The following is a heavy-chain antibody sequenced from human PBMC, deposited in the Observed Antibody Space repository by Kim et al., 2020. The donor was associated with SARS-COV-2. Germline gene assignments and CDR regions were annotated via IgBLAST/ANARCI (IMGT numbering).Heavy chain of an antibody. D-gene: IGHD5-12*01. CDR2: IKQDGSEK. J-gene: IGHJ4*02. V-gene: IGHV3-7*01. Sequence: GGSLRLSCAASGFTFSSYWMSWVRQAPGKGLEWVANIKQDGSEKYYVDSVKGRFTISRDNAKNSLYLQMNSLRAEDTAVYYCARDSPPVATTVGGNYWGQGTLVTVSS. CDR3: ARDSPPVATTVGGNY. CDR1: GFTFSSYW.